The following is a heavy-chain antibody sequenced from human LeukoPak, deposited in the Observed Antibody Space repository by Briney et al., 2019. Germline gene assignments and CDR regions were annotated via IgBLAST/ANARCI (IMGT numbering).Heavy chain of an antibody. Sequence: PGGSLRLSCAASGFAVNDNYMGWVRQAPGKGLEWVSYISFTSSTMYYADSVKGRFTISRDNAKNSLYLQMNSLRAEDTAVYYCARAAAAPTPFDYWGQGTLVTVSS. CDR2: ISFTSSTM. CDR3: ARAAAAPTPFDY. J-gene: IGHJ4*02. D-gene: IGHD6-13*01. V-gene: IGHV3-48*01. CDR1: GFAVNDNY.